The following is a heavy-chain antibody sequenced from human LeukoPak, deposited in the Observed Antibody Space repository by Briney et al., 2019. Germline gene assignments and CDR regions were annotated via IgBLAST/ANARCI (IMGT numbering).Heavy chain of an antibody. CDR3: ARDRSPAPGRDFGRGHFDY. Sequence: ASVKVSCKASGYTFTSYGISWVRQAPGQGLEWMGWINPNSGGTNYAQKFQGKVTMTRDPSISTAYMELSRLRSDDTAVYYCARDRSPAPGRDFGRGHFDYWGQGTLVTVSS. V-gene: IGHV1-2*02. CDR2: INPNSGGT. CDR1: GYTFTSYG. J-gene: IGHJ4*02. D-gene: IGHD3-3*01.